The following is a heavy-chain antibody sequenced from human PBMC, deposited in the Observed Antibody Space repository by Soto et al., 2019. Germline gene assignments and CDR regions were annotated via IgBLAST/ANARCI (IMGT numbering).Heavy chain of an antibody. CDR1: GFTFSSYS. CDR3: ARVPLYCSSTSCYTGYYGMDV. Sequence: GGSLRLSCAASGFTFSSYSMNWVRQAPGKGLEWVSYISSSSSTIYYADSVKGRFTTSRDNAKNSLYLQMNSLRDEDTAVYYCARVPLYCSSTSCYTGYYGMDVWGQGTTVTVSS. D-gene: IGHD2-2*01. V-gene: IGHV3-48*02. CDR2: ISSSSSTI. J-gene: IGHJ6*02.